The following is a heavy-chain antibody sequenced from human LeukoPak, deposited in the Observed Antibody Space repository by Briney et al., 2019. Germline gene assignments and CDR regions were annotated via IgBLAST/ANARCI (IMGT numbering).Heavy chain of an antibody. V-gene: IGHV1-69*13. J-gene: IGHJ4*02. Sequence: ASVKVSCKASGGTFSSYAISWVRQAPGQGLEWMGGIIPIFGTANYAQKFQGRVTITADESTSTAYMELSSLRSEDTAVYYCARDRNCSSTSCYGEMYGYWGQGTLVTVSS. CDR1: GGTFSSYA. CDR3: ARDRNCSSTSCYGEMYGY. CDR2: IIPIFGTA. D-gene: IGHD2-2*01.